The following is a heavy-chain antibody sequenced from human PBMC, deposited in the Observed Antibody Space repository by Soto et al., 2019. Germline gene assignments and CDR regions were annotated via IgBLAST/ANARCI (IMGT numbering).Heavy chain of an antibody. Sequence: SQTLSLTCAISGDSVSSNSAAWHWIRQSPSRGLEWLGRTYYRSKWYNDYAVSVKSRITINPDTSKNQFSLQLNSVTPDDTAVYYCARGRSTIFGLLNYRGRGPLITVSS. D-gene: IGHD3-9*01. CDR1: GDSVSSNSAA. V-gene: IGHV6-1*01. CDR2: TYYRSKWYN. J-gene: IGHJ4*02. CDR3: ARGRSTIFGLLNY.